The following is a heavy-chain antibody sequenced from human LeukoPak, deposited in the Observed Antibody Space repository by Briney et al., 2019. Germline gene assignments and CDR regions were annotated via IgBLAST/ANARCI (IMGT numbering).Heavy chain of an antibody. CDR2: ISGSGGST. J-gene: IGHJ4*02. V-gene: IGHV3-23*01. D-gene: IGHD2-15*01. CDR1: GFTFSSYA. CDR3: AKDLGVARNQPTDY. Sequence: PGGSLRLSCAASGFTFSSYAMSWVRQAPGKGLEWDSAISGSGGSTYYADSVKGRFTISRDNSKNTLYLQMNSLRAEDTAVYYCAKDLGVARNQPTDYWGQGTLVTVSS.